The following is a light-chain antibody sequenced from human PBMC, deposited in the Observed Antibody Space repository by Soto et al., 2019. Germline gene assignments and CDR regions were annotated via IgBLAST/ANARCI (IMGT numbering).Light chain of an antibody. Sequence: EIVLTQSPGTLSLSPGERATLSCRASQSVSSSYLVWYQQKPGQAPRLLICDASSRATGIPDRFSGSGSGTDFSLTISRLEPEDFAVYYCQQYGNLPITFGGGTKVEIK. J-gene: IGKJ4*01. V-gene: IGKV3-20*01. CDR1: QSVSSSY. CDR2: DAS. CDR3: QQYGNLPIT.